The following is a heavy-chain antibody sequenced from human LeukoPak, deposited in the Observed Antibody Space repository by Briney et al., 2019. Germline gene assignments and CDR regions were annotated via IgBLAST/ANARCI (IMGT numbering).Heavy chain of an antibody. D-gene: IGHD6-6*01. CDR2: ISGSGGST. V-gene: IGHV3-23*01. Sequence: PGGSLRLSCAASGFTFSSYAMSWVRQAPGKGLEWVSAISGSGGSTYYADSVEGQFTISRDNSKNTLYLQMNSLRAEDTAVYYCAKDEAARPGLGFDYWGQGTLVTVSS. CDR3: AKDEAARPGLGFDY. CDR1: GFTFSSYA. J-gene: IGHJ4*02.